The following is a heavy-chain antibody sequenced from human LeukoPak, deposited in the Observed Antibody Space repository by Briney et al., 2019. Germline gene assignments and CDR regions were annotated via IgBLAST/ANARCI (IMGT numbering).Heavy chain of an antibody. CDR3: ARDQGYCTTTSCYSIGGYFDY. V-gene: IGHV3-30-3*01. Sequence: GRSLRLSCAASGFTFSTYAMHWVRQAPGKGLEWVAVISYDGSNRYADSVKGRFTISSDSSRHTVYLQMNSLRDEDTAVYYCARDQGYCTTTSCYSIGGYFDYWGQGTLVTVSS. D-gene: IGHD2-2*01. J-gene: IGHJ4*02. CDR1: GFTFSTYA. CDR2: ISYDGSNR.